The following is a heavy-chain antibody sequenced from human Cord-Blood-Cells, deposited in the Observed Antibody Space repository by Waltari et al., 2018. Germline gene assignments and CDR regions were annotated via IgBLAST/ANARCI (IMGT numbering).Heavy chain of an antibody. CDR1: GYPFTGYY. Sequence: QVQLVQSGAEVKKPGASVKVSCKASGYPFTGYYMHWVRQAPGQGLEWMGWINPNSGDTNYAQTFQGKVTMTRDTSISTSYMGLSRLRSDDTSVYYCARVRPAANWFDPWGQGTLVTVSS. J-gene: IGHJ5*02. V-gene: IGHV1-2*02. CDR2: INPNSGDT. D-gene: IGHD2-2*01. CDR3: ARVRPAANWFDP.